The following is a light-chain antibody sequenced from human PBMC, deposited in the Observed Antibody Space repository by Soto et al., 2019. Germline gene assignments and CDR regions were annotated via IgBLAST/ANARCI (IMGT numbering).Light chain of an antibody. CDR3: QQYGSSRGT. CDR1: QSVSSN. V-gene: IGKV3-20*01. J-gene: IGKJ1*01. Sequence: EIVLTMSPGALSLTTGERASLSCWASQSVSSNLAWYQQKPGQTPRLLIYGASSRATGIPDRFSGSGSGTDFTLTISRLEPEDFAVYYCQQYGSSRGTFCQGTMVDIK. CDR2: GAS.